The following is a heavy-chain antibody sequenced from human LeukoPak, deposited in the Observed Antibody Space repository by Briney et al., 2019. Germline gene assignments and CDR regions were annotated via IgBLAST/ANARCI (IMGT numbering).Heavy chain of an antibody. Sequence: KQSGPTLVNPTQTLTLTCTFSGFSLNTRRVGVGWIRQPPGRALEWLALIYWDDDRRYSPSLKSRLTITKDTSKNQVVLTMTNMDPVDTATYFCAHRKNYYDSSVFDNWGQGTLVTVSS. CDR1: GFSLNTRRVG. CDR2: IYWDDDR. CDR3: AHRKNYYDSSVFDN. V-gene: IGHV2-5*02. D-gene: IGHD3-22*01. J-gene: IGHJ4*02.